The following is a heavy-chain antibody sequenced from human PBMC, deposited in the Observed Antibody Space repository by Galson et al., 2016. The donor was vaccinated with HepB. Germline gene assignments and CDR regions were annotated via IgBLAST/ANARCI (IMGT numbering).Heavy chain of an antibody. D-gene: IGHD1-20*01. CDR2: IIPMFGTR. CDR3: ARDSRITGTRFEFDY. J-gene: IGHJ4*02. CDR1: GGTFSSYA. V-gene: IGHV1-69*13. Sequence: SVKVSCKASGGTFSSYAISWVRQAPGQGLEWMGGIIPMFGTRSYARKFQGRVTITADESTTTAYMELSSLRSEDTAVYYCARDSRITGTRFEFDYWGQGTLVTVSS.